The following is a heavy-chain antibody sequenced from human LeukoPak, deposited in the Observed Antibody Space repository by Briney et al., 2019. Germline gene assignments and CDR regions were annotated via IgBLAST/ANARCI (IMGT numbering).Heavy chain of an antibody. Sequence: ASVKVSCKASRYTFTNYAISWVRQAPGQGLEWMGWISAYNGNTNYAQKLQGRVTMTTDTSTSTAYMELRSLRSDDTAVYYCARTSMIVVYLPDYWGQGTLVTVSS. V-gene: IGHV1-18*01. CDR2: ISAYNGNT. CDR3: ARTSMIVVYLPDY. J-gene: IGHJ4*02. CDR1: RYTFTNYA. D-gene: IGHD3-22*01.